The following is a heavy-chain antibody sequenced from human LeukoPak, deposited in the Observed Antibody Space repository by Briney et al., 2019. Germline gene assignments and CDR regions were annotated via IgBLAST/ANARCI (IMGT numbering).Heavy chain of an antibody. Sequence: PGGSLRLSCAASGFTFSDYYMSWIRQAPGKGLEWVSSISSSSSYIYYADSVKGRFTISRDNAKNSVYLQMNSLRAEDTAVYYCARDYSSSWYYFDYWGQGTLVTVSS. CDR2: ISSSSSYI. D-gene: IGHD6-13*01. CDR3: ARDYSSSWYYFDY. V-gene: IGHV3-11*06. J-gene: IGHJ4*02. CDR1: GFTFSDYY.